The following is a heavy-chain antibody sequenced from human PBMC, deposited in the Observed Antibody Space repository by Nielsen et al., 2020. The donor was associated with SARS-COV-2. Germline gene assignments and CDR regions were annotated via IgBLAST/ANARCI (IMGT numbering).Heavy chain of an antibody. CDR2: ISWNSGSI. V-gene: IGHV3-9*01. D-gene: IGHD1-26*01. CDR3: AKVGAGTVDY. J-gene: IGHJ4*03. Sequence: GGSLRLSCAASGFTFDDYAMHWVRQAPGKGLEWVSGISWNSGSIGYADSVKGRFTISRDNAKNSLYLQMNSLRAEDTALYYCAKVGAGTVDYWGQGTTVTVSS. CDR1: GFTFDDYA.